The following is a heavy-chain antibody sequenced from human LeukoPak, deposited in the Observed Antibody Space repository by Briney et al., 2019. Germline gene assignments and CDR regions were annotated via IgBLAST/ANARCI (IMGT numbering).Heavy chain of an antibody. CDR1: GFTFSSYA. CDR2: ISGSGGST. J-gene: IGHJ4*02. Sequence: GGSLRLSCAASGFTFSSYAMSWVRQAPGKGLEWVSAISGSGGSTYYADSVKGRFTISRDNSKNTLYLQMNSLRAEDTAVYYCARDPNYGDYLGVADYWGQGTLVTVSS. CDR3: ARDPNYGDYLGVADY. V-gene: IGHV3-23*01. D-gene: IGHD4-17*01.